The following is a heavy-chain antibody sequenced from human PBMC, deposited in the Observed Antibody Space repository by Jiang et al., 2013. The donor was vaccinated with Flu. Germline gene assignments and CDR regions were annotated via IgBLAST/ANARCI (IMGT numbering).Heavy chain of an antibody. CDR3: ARVKSYGSASHKWFDP. V-gene: IGHV4-34*01. D-gene: IGHD3-10*01. CDR2: INDSGNT. CDR1: GGSFSDYY. J-gene: IGHJ5*02. Sequence: LLKPSETLSLTCAVYGGSFSDYYWGWIRQSPGKDLEWIGEINDSGNTVYNPSFRSRVTILIDTSKNQFSVMLRSVTAADTAVYYCARVKSYGSASHKWFDPWGLGTQVTVSS.